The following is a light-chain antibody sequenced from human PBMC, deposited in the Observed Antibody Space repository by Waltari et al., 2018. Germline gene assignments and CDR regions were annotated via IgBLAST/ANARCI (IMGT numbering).Light chain of an antibody. Sequence: QSALTQPRSVSGSPGQSVTLSCTGTSIDVGGYNYVSWYQQHPGKAPKPMIYDVSKRPSGVPDRFSGSKSGNTASLTISGLQAEDEADYYCCSYAGSYTLVFGGGTKLTVL. J-gene: IGLJ2*01. CDR3: CSYAGSYTLV. V-gene: IGLV2-11*01. CDR1: SIDVGGYNY. CDR2: DVS.